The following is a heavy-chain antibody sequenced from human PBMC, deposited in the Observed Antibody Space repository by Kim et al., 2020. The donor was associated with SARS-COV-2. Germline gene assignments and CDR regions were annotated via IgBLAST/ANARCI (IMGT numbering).Heavy chain of an antibody. Sequence: YEKKFQGRVTMTRNTSISTAYMELSSLRSEDTAVYYCARVPYGDYPKLDYWGQGTLVTVSS. J-gene: IGHJ4*02. D-gene: IGHD4-17*01. V-gene: IGHV1-8*01. CDR3: ARVPYGDYPKLDY.